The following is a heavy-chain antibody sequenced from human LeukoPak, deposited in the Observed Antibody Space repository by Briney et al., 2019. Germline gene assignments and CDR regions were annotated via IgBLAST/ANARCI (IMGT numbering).Heavy chain of an antibody. D-gene: IGHD3-10*01. CDR2: INPSGGST. CDR1: GYTFTSYY. CDR3: ARDDRWWFGELPLFEYYYYGMDV. J-gene: IGHJ6*02. V-gene: IGHV1-46*01. Sequence: ASVTVSCKASGYTFTSYYMHWVRQAPGQGLEWMGIINPSGGSTSYAQKFQGRVTMTRDTSTSTVYMELSSLRSEDTAVYYCARDDRWWFGELPLFEYYYYGMDVWGQGTTVTVSS.